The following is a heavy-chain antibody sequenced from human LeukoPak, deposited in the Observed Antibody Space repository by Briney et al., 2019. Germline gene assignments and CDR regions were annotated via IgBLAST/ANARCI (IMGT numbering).Heavy chain of an antibody. CDR3: AKGISSESYYYDSSGYLGDV. CDR2: ISGSGGST. CDR1: GFTFSSYA. V-gene: IGHV3-23*01. Sequence: PGGSLRLSCAASGFTFSSYAVSWVRQAPGKGLEWVSAISGSGGSTYYADSVKGRFTISRDNSKNTPYLQMNSLRAEDTAVYYCAKGISSESYYYDSSGYLGDVWGQGTTVTVSS. D-gene: IGHD3-22*01. J-gene: IGHJ6*02.